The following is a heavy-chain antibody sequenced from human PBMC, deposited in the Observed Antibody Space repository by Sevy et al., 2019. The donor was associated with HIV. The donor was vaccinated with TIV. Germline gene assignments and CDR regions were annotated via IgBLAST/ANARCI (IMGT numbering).Heavy chain of an antibody. V-gene: IGHV3-72*01. CDR2: VRNKADSYAT. J-gene: IGHJ4*02. CDR1: GFTFSDHY. D-gene: IGHD6-13*01. CDR3: ATHAGIAAAGRVFDY. Sequence: GGSLRLSCAASGFTFSDHYMEWVRQAPVKGLEWVGRVRNKADSYATEYAASVKGRFTISRDDSKNSLYLLMNSLKTEDTAVYYCATHAGIAAAGRVFDYWGQGTLVTVSS.